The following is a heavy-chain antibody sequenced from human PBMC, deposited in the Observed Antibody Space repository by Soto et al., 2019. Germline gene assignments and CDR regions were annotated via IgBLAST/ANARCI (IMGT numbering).Heavy chain of an antibody. CDR3: AIEGDYYDSSGYYSLPFDY. J-gene: IGHJ4*02. CDR1: GGSFSGYY. V-gene: IGHV4-34*01. Sequence: PSETLSLTCAVYGGSFSGYYWSWIRQPPGKGLEWIGEINHSGSTNYNPSLKSQVTITVDTSKNQFSLKLSSVTAADTAVYYCAIEGDYYDSSGYYSLPFDYWGQGTLVTVSS. D-gene: IGHD3-22*01. CDR2: INHSGST.